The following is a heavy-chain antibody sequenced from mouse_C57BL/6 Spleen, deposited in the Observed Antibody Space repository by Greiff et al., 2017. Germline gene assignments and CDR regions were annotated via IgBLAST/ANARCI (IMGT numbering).Heavy chain of an antibody. D-gene: IGHD1-1*01. Sequence: QVQLQQSGAELVRPGSSVKLSCKASGYTFTSYWMHWVKQRPIQGLEWIGNIDPSDSETHYNQKFKDKATLTADKSSSTAYMELRSLTSEDSAVYFCARSGSSYYAMDYWGQGTSVTVSS. V-gene: IGHV1-52*01. CDR3: ARSGSSYYAMDY. J-gene: IGHJ4*01. CDR1: GYTFTSYW. CDR2: IDPSDSET.